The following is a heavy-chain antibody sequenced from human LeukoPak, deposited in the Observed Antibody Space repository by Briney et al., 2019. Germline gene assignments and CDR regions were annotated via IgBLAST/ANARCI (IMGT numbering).Heavy chain of an antibody. D-gene: IGHD5-12*01. CDR1: GFTFDDYA. V-gene: IGHV3-9*01. CDR2: ISWNSGSI. Sequence: PGGSLRLSCAASGFTFDDYAMHWVRQAPGKGLEWVSGISWNSGSIGYADSVKGRFTISRDNAKNSLYLQMNSLRAEDTALYYCAKGERVATGPSNSDLSWYFDLWGRGTLVTVSS. J-gene: IGHJ2*01. CDR3: AKGERVATGPSNSDLSWYFDL.